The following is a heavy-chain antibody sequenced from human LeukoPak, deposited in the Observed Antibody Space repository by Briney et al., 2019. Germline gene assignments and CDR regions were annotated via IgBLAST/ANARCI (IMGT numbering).Heavy chain of an antibody. J-gene: IGHJ5*02. V-gene: IGHV3-23*01. D-gene: IGHD6-13*01. CDR2: ISGSGGST. CDR3: AKSYSYSSSCYH. CDR1: GFTFSSYA. Sequence: PGGSLRLSCAAFGFTFSSYAMSWVRQAPGKGLEWVSAISGSGGSTYYTDSVKGRFTISRDNSKNTLYLQMNSLRAEDTAVYYCAKSYSYSSSCYHWGQGTLVTVSS.